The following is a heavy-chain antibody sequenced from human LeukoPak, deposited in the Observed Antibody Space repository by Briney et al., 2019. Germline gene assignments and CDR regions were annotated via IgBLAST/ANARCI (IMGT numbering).Heavy chain of an antibody. Sequence: TLSLTCTVSLGSISSGGYYWSWIRQHPGEGLEWIGYIYYSGSTYYNPSLKSRVTISVDTSKNQFSLKLSSVTAADTAVYYCARARELPFDYWGQGTLVTVSS. CDR1: LGSISSGGYY. J-gene: IGHJ4*02. CDR3: ARARELPFDY. CDR2: IYYSGST. V-gene: IGHV4-31*03. D-gene: IGHD1-26*01.